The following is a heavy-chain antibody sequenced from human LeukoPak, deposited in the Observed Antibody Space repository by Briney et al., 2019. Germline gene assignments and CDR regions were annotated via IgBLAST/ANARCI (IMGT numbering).Heavy chain of an antibody. CDR1: GFTFSSYA. CDR2: ISYDGSNK. V-gene: IGHV3-30-3*01. D-gene: IGHD5-18*01. CDR3: ASGYSYGPQGFDL. J-gene: IGHJ2*01. Sequence: PGGSLRLSCAASGFTFSSYAMHWVRQAPGKGLEWVAVISYDGSNKYYADSVKGRFTISRDNSKNTLYLQMNSLRAEDTAVYYCASGYSYGPQGFDLWGRGTLVTVSS.